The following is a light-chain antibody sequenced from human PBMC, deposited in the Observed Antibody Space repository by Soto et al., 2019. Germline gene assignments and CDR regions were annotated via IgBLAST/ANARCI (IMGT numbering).Light chain of an antibody. CDR2: EVS. CDR3: SSYTSSTNYV. CDR1: SIDIAPYNY. Sequence: QSVLTHPASVSWSPGHSLTISCTGTSIDIAPYNYVSWYQQHPGKAPKLIIYEVSYRPSGISNRFSGSKSGNTASLTISGLQAEDEADYYCSSYTSSTNYVFGTGTKVTAL. J-gene: IGLJ1*01. V-gene: IGLV2-14*01.